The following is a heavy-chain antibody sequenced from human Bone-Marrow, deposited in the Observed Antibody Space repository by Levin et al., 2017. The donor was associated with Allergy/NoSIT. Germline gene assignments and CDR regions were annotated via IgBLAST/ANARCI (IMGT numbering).Heavy chain of an antibody. Sequence: GESLKISCAASGFSFFTYGMHWVRQAPGKGLEWVAVIWYDGSNKYYADSVKGRFSISRDNSKNTLYLQMNSLRAEDTAVYYCARVPHSSGWDYFDYWGQGTLVTVSS. CDR1: GFSFFTYG. CDR2: IWYDGSNK. J-gene: IGHJ4*02. CDR3: ARVPHSSGWDYFDY. D-gene: IGHD6-19*01. V-gene: IGHV3-33*01.